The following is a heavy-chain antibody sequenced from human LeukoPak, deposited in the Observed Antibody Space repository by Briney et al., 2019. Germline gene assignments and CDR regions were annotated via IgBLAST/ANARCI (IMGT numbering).Heavy chain of an antibody. CDR2: INPNSGGT. CDR3: ARAAVLRYFDWSHHTNWFDP. CDR1: GYTFTGYY. J-gene: IGHJ5*02. D-gene: IGHD3-9*01. V-gene: IGHV1-2*04. Sequence: GASVKVSCKASGYTFTGYYMHWVRQAPGQGLEWMGWINPNSGGTNYAQKSQGWVTMTRDTSISTAYMELSRLRSDDTAVYYCARAAVLRYFDWSHHTNWFDPWGQGTLVTVSS.